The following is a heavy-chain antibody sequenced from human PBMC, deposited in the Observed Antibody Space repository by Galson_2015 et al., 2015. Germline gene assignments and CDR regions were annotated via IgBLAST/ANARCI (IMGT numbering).Heavy chain of an antibody. CDR1: GYTFTSYA. Sequence: KVSCKASGYTFTSYAMHWVRQAPGQRLEWMGWINAGNGNTKYSQKFQGRVTITRDTSASTAYMELSSPRSEDTAVYYCARDPGAYSSSWYGLGWFDPWGQGTLVTVSS. CDR2: INAGNGNT. J-gene: IGHJ5*02. D-gene: IGHD6-13*01. V-gene: IGHV1-3*01. CDR3: ARDPGAYSSSWYGLGWFDP.